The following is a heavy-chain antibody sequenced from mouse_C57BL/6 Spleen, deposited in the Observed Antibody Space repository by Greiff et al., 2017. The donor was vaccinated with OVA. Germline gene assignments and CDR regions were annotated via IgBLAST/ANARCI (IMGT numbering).Heavy chain of an antibody. CDR3: ARVDGNYPFAY. CDR1: GYSITSGYY. V-gene: IGHV3-6*01. CDR2: ISYDGSN. D-gene: IGHD2-1*01. Sequence: EVKLQESGPGLVKPSQSLSLTCSVTGYSITSGYYWNWIRQFPGNKLEWMGYISYDGSNNYNPSLKNRISITRDTSKNQFFLKLNSVTTEDTATYYCARVDGNYPFAYWGQGTLVTVSA. J-gene: IGHJ3*01.